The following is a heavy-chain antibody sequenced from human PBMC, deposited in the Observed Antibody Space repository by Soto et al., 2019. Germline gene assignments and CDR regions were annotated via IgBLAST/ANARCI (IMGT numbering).Heavy chain of an antibody. CDR1: GYTFTSYA. CDR2: INAGNGNT. V-gene: IGHV1-3*01. J-gene: IGHJ4*02. D-gene: IGHD1-26*01. Sequence: QVQLVQSGAEVKKPGASVKVSCKASGYTFTSYAMHWVRQAPGQRLEWMGWINAGNGNTKYSQKFQGRVTITRDTSASTAYMELSSLRSEDTAVYYCARLTSGSYPQDYWGQGTLVTVSS. CDR3: ARLTSGSYPQDY.